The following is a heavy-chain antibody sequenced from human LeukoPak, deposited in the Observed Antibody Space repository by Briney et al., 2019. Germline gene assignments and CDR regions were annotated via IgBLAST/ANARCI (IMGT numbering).Heavy chain of an antibody. CDR2: VYYNRKT. D-gene: IGHD5-24*01. Sequence: PSETLSLTCTVSGGSISSSSYYWGWIRQPPGKGLEWIGIVYYNRKTYYNPSLKSRVTISVDTSKNQFSLKLSSVTAADTAVYYCARGPSETRLEMSYDYWGQGTLVTVSS. CDR3: ARGPSETRLEMSYDY. V-gene: IGHV4-39*07. J-gene: IGHJ4*02. CDR1: GGSISSSSYY.